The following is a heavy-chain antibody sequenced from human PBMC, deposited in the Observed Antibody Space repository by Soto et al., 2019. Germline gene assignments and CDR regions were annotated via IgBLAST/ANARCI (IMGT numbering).Heavy chain of an antibody. Sequence: QVKLQESGPGLATPSGTLSLTCAVSGVSISSGNWWTWVRQTPQRGLEYIGEIFYDGTANYYPSFERRVAISVDTSKNQFSLKLTSVTAADTAIYFCARLVYDTRLNYMYFDFWGQGALVTVSS. J-gene: IGHJ4*02. CDR1: GVSISSGNW. CDR2: IFYDGTA. D-gene: IGHD2-8*01. CDR3: ARLVYDTRLNYMYFDF. V-gene: IGHV4-4*02.